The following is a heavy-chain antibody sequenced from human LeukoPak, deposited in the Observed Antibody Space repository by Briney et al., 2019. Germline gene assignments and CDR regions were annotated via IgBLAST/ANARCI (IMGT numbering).Heavy chain of an antibody. J-gene: IGHJ3*02. Sequence: GGSLRLSCAASGFTFSSYAMSWVRQAPGKGLEWVSAISGSGGSTYYADSVRGRFTISRDNSKNTLYLQMNSLRAEDTAVYYCAKGRDSSSWHDAFDIWGQGTMVTVSS. CDR1: GFTFSSYA. D-gene: IGHD6-13*01. CDR3: AKGRDSSSWHDAFDI. CDR2: ISGSGGST. V-gene: IGHV3-23*01.